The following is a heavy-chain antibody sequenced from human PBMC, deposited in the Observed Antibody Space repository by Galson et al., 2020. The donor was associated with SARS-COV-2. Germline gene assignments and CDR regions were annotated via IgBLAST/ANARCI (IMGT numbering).Heavy chain of an antibody. J-gene: IGHJ4*02. V-gene: IGHV4-39*07. Sequence: SKSLSLTCTVSGDSISNSIQYWDWVRQPPGKGLEWLGAIYYNGNTYYNQSLKSRITMSIDTSKTQFSLTLSSVTAADTATYYCASDRRVRGAIGYWGQVTLVTVSS. CDR2: IYYNGNT. CDR3: ASDRRVRGAIGY. D-gene: IGHD3-10*01. CDR1: GDSISNSIQY.